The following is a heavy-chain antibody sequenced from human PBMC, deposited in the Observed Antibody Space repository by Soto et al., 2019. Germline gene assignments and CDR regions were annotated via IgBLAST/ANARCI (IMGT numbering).Heavy chain of an antibody. J-gene: IGHJ4*02. CDR3: AREGSTYGSTFDY. CDR1: GHTSTNCA. V-gene: IGHV1-3*01. D-gene: IGHD3-10*01. Sequence: QVQLVQCGAEVKKPGASVKVSCKASGHTSTNCAVRWVRQAHGQRLEWMGRIDAGNGNTKYSQKFQGRVTITTDTSASTAYMELSSLRTEDTAVYYCAREGSTYGSTFDYWGQGTLVTVSS. CDR2: IDAGNGNT.